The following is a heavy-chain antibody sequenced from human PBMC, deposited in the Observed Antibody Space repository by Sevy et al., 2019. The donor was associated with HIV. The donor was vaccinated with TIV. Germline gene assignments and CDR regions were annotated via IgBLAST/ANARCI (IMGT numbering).Heavy chain of an antibody. V-gene: IGHV4-59*01. D-gene: IGHD2-2*01. Sequence: SETLSLTCTVSGGSISSYYWSWIRQPPGKGLEWIGYIYYSGSTNYNPSLKSRVTISVDTSKNQFSLRLSSVTAADTAVYYCAREGGGSSIPFDPWGQGTLVTVSS. CDR2: IYYSGST. J-gene: IGHJ5*02. CDR3: AREGGGSSIPFDP. CDR1: GGSISSYY.